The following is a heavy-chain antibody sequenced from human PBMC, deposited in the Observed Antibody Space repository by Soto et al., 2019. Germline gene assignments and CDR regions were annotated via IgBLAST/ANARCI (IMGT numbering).Heavy chain of an antibody. J-gene: IGHJ2*01. CDR1: GYSVNSASY. Sequence: PSETLSLTCSVSGYSVNSASYWGWIRQPPGKGLEWIGEINHSGSTNYNPSLKSRVSISVGTSNNQFSLKLSSVTAADTAVYYCARGRGDGYNQHWYFDLWGRGTLVTVSS. CDR3: ARGRGDGYNQHWYFDL. CDR2: INHSGST. V-gene: IGHV4-38-2*02. D-gene: IGHD3-10*01.